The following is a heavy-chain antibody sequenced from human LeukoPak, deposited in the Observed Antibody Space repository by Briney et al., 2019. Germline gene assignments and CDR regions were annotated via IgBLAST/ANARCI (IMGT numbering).Heavy chain of an antibody. Sequence: SETLSLTCGVSGGSINNYYWSWIRQPPGKGLEWIGYIYYSGSATYNPSLKSRVTMSVDTSKNQFSLKLSSVTAADTAMYYCARKAYCGGDCYPDAFDIWGQGTMVTVSS. V-gene: IGHV4-59*01. CDR1: GGSINNYY. CDR3: ARKAYCGGDCYPDAFDI. D-gene: IGHD2-21*02. CDR2: IYYSGSA. J-gene: IGHJ3*02.